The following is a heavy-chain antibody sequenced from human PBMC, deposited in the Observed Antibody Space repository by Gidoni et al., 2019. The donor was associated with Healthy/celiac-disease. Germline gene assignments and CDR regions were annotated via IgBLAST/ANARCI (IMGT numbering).Heavy chain of an antibody. CDR1: GFNFSSYG. J-gene: IGHJ6*02. CDR2: ISYDGSNK. V-gene: IGHV3-30*18. Sequence: QVQLVESGGGVVQPGRSLRLSCAASGFNFSSYGMHWVRQAPGKGLEWVAVISYDGSNKYYADSVKGRFTISRDNSKNTLYLQMNSLRAEDTAVYYCAKGYYYGSGDTNGMDVWGQGTTVTVSS. D-gene: IGHD3-10*01. CDR3: AKGYYYGSGDTNGMDV.